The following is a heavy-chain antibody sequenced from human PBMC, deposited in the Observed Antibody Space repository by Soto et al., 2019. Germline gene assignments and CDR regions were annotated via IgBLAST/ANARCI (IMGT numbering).Heavy chain of an antibody. CDR1: GFFFNNYA. J-gene: IGHJ4*02. CDR2: ISASGGTT. CDR3: ARGGYNDGSQRAFFEY. D-gene: IGHD5-18*01. V-gene: IGHV3-23*01. Sequence: PGGSLRLSCAASGFFFNNYAMTWVRQAPGKGLEWVSHISASGGTTYYADSVKGRFTVSKDNSKNTVSLQMSSLRGEDTAVYYCARGGYNDGSQRAFFEYWGLGTLVTVSS.